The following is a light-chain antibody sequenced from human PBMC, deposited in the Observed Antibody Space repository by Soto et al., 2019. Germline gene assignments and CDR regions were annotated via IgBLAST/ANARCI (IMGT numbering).Light chain of an antibody. CDR2: AAS. V-gene: IGKV1D-12*01. CDR1: QGVRNW. J-gene: IGKJ5*01. Sequence: DIQMPQSPSSVSASVGDRVTMTCRASQGVRNWLAWYQQKPGIAPKLLIYAASSLQSGVPSRFSGSGSGTDFTLTISSLQPEDFATYYCQQANSFPITCGQGTRREIK. CDR3: QQANSFPIT.